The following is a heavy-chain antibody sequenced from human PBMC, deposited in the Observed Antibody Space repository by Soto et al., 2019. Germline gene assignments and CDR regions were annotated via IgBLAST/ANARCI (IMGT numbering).Heavy chain of an antibody. CDR2: ISAYNGNT. CDR3: ARGFPSFSDYYYGYWFHP. CDR1: GYTFTSYG. V-gene: IGHV1-18*01. Sequence: QVQLVQSGAEVKKPGASVKVSCKASGYTFTSYGISWVRQAPGQGLEWMGWISAYNGNTNYAQRLQGRVTMTTDTSTSTAYMELRSLRSDDTSVYYCARGFPSFSDYYYGYWFHPWGQGTLVTVSS. D-gene: IGHD3-22*01. J-gene: IGHJ5*02.